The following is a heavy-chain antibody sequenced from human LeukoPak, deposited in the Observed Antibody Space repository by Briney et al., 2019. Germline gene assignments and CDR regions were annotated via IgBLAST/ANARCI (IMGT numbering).Heavy chain of an antibody. D-gene: IGHD5/OR15-5a*01. V-gene: IGHV3-30*03. CDR1: GFTFSSYA. CDR2: ISYDGSNK. Sequence: PGGSLRLSCSASGFTFSSYAMHWVRQAPGKGLEWVAVISYDGSNKYFADSVKGRFTISRDNSKNTLYLQMNGLRAEDTAVYYCARGNGETVSTSLNWFDPWGQGTLVTVSS. CDR3: ARGNGETVSTSLNWFDP. J-gene: IGHJ5*02.